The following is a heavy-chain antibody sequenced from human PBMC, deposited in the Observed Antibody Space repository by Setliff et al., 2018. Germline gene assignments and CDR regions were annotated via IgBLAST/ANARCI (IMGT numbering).Heavy chain of an antibody. V-gene: IGHV1-8*03. CDR3: ARGDGGDYVWYYYGMDV. Sequence: ASVKVSCKASGYTFTSYDINWVRQATGQGLEWMGWMNPNSGNTGYAQKFQGRVTITRNTSISTAYMELSSLRSEDTAVYYCARGDGGDYVWYYYGMDVWGQGTTVTVSS. J-gene: IGHJ6*02. CDR1: GYTFTSYD. CDR2: MNPNSGNT. D-gene: IGHD4-17*01.